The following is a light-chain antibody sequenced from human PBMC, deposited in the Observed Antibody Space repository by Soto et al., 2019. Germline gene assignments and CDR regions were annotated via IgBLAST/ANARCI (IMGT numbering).Light chain of an antibody. V-gene: IGKV3-20*01. CDR2: GAS. CDR3: QQYGSSPPVT. CDR1: QSVSSSY. Sequence: EIVLTQSPGTLSLSPGERATLSCRASQSVSSSYLAWYQQKPGQAPRLLIYGASGRATGIPDRFSGSGSATDFTLTINRLETEDFSVYYCQQYGSSPPVTFGQGTRL. J-gene: IGKJ5*01.